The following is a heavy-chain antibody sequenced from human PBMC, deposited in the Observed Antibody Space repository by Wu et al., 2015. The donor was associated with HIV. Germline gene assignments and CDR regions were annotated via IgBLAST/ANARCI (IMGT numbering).Heavy chain of an antibody. J-gene: IGHJ1*01. CDR1: GGTFTEHV. CDR2: ISAYNGNT. CDR3: ARVSGWIYYDSSGYTAPSLPEYFQH. Sequence: QVQLVQSGAEVKEPGSSVKVSCWASGGTFTEHVVSWVRQAPGQGLEWMGWISAYNGNTNYAQKLQGRVTMTTDTSTSTAYMELRSLRSDDTAVYYCARVSGWIYYDSSGYTAPSLPEYFQHWARAPWSPSPQ. V-gene: IGHV1-18*01. D-gene: IGHD3-22*01.